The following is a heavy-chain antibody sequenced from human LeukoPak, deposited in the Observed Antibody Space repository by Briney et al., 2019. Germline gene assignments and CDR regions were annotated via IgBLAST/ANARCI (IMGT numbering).Heavy chain of an antibody. J-gene: IGHJ4*02. Sequence: PGGSLRLSCAASGFTFSGSAMHWVRQASGKGLEWVGRIRSKANSYATAYAASVKGRFTISRDDSKNTAYLQMNSLKAEDTAVYYCTREMVSDYWGQGTLVTVSS. CDR3: TREMVSDY. V-gene: IGHV3-73*01. D-gene: IGHD5-18*01. CDR2: IRSKANSYAT. CDR1: GFTFSGSA.